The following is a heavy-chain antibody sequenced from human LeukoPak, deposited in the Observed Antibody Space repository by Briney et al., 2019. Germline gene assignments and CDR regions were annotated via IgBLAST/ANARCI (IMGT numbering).Heavy chain of an antibody. CDR3: ARLTTSTFYYYYGMDV. D-gene: IGHD2/OR15-2a*01. CDR2: ISAYNGNT. J-gene: IGHJ6*02. V-gene: IGHV1-18*01. Sequence: ASVKVSFTASGYIFTSYGISWVRQAPGQGLEWMGWISAYNGNTNYAQKLQGRVTMTTDTSTSTAYMELRSLRSDDTAVYYCARLTTSTFYYYYGMDVWGQGTTVTVSS. CDR1: GYIFTSYG.